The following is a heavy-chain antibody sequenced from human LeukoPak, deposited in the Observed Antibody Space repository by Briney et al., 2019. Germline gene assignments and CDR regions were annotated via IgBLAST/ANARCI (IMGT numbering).Heavy chain of an antibody. J-gene: IGHJ4*02. V-gene: IGHV3-30*02. CDR1: GFTFSSYG. CDR3: AKDAGIVVVPAAILDY. D-gene: IGHD2-2*01. CDR2: IRYDGSNK. Sequence: GGSLRLSCAASGFTFSSYGMHWVRQAPGKGLEWVAFIRYDGSNKYYADSVKGRFTISRDNSKNTLYLQMNSLRAEDTAVYYCAKDAGIVVVPAAILDYWGQGTLVTVSS.